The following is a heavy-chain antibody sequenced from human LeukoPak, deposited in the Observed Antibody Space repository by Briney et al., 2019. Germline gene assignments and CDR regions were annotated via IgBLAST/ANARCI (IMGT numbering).Heavy chain of an antibody. V-gene: IGHV4-38-2*02. D-gene: IGHD6-19*01. CDR3: ARDSGIAVQDPWFDP. CDR1: GYSISSGYY. J-gene: IGHJ5*02. CDR2: IYHSGST. Sequence: SETLSLTCTVSGYSISSGYYWGWIRQPPGKGLEWIGSIYHSGSTYYNPSLKSRVTISVDTSKNQFSLKLSSVTAADTAVYYCARDSGIAVQDPWFDPWGQGTLVTVSP.